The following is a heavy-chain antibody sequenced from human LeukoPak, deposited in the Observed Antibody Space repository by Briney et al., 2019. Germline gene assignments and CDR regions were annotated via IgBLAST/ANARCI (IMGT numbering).Heavy chain of an antibody. D-gene: IGHD1-26*01. V-gene: IGHV1-69*13. CDR3: ASLRTFRAYSGSYYVDY. CDR2: IIPIFGTA. J-gene: IGHJ4*02. Sequence: SVKVSCTASGGTFSSYAISWVRQAPGQGLEWMGGIIPIFGTANYAQKFQGRVTITADESTSTAYMELSSLRSEDTAVYYCASLRTFRAYSGSYYVDYWGQGTLVTVSS. CDR1: GGTFSSYA.